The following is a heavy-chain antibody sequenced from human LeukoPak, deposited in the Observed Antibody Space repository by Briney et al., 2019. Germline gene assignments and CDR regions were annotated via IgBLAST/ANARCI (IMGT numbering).Heavy chain of an antibody. D-gene: IGHD1-1*01. Sequence: SDTLSLTCAVSGYSISSGYYWGWIRQPPGKGLQWIGSIFQRGYSYYNPSLNSRVTISVDTSRTQFSLKLSSVTAADTAVYYCAGDKETTGNGRPNWFDPWGQGTLVTVSS. V-gene: IGHV4-38-2*01. CDR1: GYSISSGYY. J-gene: IGHJ5*02. CDR3: AGDKETTGNGRPNWFDP. CDR2: IFQRGYS.